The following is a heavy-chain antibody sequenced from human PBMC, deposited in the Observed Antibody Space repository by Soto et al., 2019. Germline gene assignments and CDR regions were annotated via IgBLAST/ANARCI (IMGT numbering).Heavy chain of an antibody. CDR3: AKAAIWGGGRYYYYYMDV. D-gene: IGHD2-15*01. V-gene: IGHV3-23*03. CDR1: GFNFSGYG. J-gene: IGHJ6*03. CDR2: INAGGSTT. Sequence: EVQLLESGGGLVQPGGSLRLSCAASGFNFSGYGMTWVRQAPGKGLEWVSIINAGGSTTHYADSVKGRFTISRDDSKNTLYLQMNSLRGDDTAVYYCAKAAIWGGGRYYYYYMDVWGKGTTVTVSS.